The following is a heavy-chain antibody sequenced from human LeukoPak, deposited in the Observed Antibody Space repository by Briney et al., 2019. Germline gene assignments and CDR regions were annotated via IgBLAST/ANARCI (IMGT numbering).Heavy chain of an antibody. J-gene: IGHJ5*02. Sequence: ASVKVSRKASGYTFTGYYMHWVRQAPGQGLEWMGWINPNSGGTNYAQKFQGRVTMTRDTSISTAYMELSRLRSDDTAVYYCARDPAYYDSSGPATRFDPWGQGTLVTVSS. V-gene: IGHV1-2*02. CDR2: INPNSGGT. D-gene: IGHD3-22*01. CDR1: GYTFTGYY. CDR3: ARDPAYYDSSGPATRFDP.